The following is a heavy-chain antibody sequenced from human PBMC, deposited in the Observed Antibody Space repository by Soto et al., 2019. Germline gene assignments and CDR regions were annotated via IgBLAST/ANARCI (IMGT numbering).Heavy chain of an antibody. CDR3: ARDVNYGDYPDAFDI. D-gene: IGHD4-17*01. Sequence: QVQLVESGGGVVQPGRSLRLSCAASGFTFSSYTMHWVRQAPSKGLEWVAVISYDGSNKYYADSVKGRFTISRDNSKNTLYLQMNSLRAEDTAVYYCARDVNYGDYPDAFDIWGQGTMVTVSS. CDR2: ISYDGSNK. V-gene: IGHV3-30-3*01. CDR1: GFTFSSYT. J-gene: IGHJ3*02.